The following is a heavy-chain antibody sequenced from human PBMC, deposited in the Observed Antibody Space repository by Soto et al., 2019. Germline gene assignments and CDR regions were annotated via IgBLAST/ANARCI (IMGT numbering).Heavy chain of an antibody. CDR1: GASFSSDDYY. CDR3: ARARRPTYYGSSGFLNWFDP. D-gene: IGHD3-22*01. Sequence: PSETLSLTCTVSGASFSSDDYYWSWIRQPPGKGMEWIGYIYYSGSTYYNPSLKSRVTISVDTSKNQFSLKLSSVTAADTAVYYCARARRPTYYGSSGFLNWFDPWGQGTLVTVPQ. V-gene: IGHV4-30-4*01. CDR2: IYYSGST. J-gene: IGHJ5*02.